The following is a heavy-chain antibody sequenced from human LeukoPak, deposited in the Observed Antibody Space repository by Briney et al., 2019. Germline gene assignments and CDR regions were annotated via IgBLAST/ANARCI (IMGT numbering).Heavy chain of an antibody. CDR2: IYPDDFDT. CDR3: ARLEMTTRAGY. V-gene: IGHV5-51*01. Sequence: GESLKISCKGSGYSFTTYWIGWVRQMPGKGLEWMGIIYPDDFDTRYSPSFQGQVTISADKSISTAYLQWSSLKASDTAMYYCARLEMTTRAGYWGQGTLVTVSS. CDR1: GYSFTTYW. J-gene: IGHJ4*02. D-gene: IGHD5-24*01.